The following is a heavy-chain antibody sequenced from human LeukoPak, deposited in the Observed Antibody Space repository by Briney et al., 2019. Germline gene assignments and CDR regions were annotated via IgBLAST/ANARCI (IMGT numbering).Heavy chain of an antibody. D-gene: IGHD3-22*01. CDR3: ARTAYCYDSSGYYFDY. CDR2: IYYSGST. V-gene: IGHV4-31*03. CDR1: GGSISSGGYY. Sequence: SETLSLTCTVSGGSISSGGYYWSWIRQHPGKGLEWIGYIYYSGSTYYNPSLKSRVTISVDTSKNQFSLKLSSVTAADTAVYYCARTAYCYDSSGYYFDYWGQGTLVTVSS. J-gene: IGHJ4*02.